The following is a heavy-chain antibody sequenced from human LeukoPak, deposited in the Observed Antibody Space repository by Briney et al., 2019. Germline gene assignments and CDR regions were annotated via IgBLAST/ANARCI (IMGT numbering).Heavy chain of an antibody. J-gene: IGHJ3*02. CDR2: VNHSGST. D-gene: IGHD6-13*01. Sequence: SETLSLTCAVYGGSFSGYYWSWIRQPPGKGLEWIGEVNHSGSTNYNPSLKSRVTISVDTSKNQFSLKLSSVTAADTAVYYCRRDSRWVAFDIWGQGTMVTVSS. CDR3: RRDSRWVAFDI. V-gene: IGHV4-34*01. CDR1: GGSFSGYY.